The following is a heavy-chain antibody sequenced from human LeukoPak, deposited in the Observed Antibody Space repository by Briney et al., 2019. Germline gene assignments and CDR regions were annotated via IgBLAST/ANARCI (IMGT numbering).Heavy chain of an antibody. CDR3: ASRYCSSTSCYYVY. J-gene: IGHJ4*02. Sequence: ASVKVSCKASGYTFTGYYMHWVRQAPGQGLEWMGWINPNSGGTNYAPKFQGRVTMTRDTSISTAYMELSRLRSDDTAVYYCASRYCSSTSCYYVYWGQGTLVTVSS. CDR1: GYTFTGYY. D-gene: IGHD2-2*01. CDR2: INPNSGGT. V-gene: IGHV1-2*02.